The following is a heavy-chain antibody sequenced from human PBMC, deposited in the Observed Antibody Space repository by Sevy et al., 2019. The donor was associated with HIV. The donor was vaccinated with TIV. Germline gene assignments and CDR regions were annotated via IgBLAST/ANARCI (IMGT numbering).Heavy chain of an antibody. D-gene: IGHD5-18*01. CDR2: ISGSGGST. J-gene: IGHJ4*02. CDR3: AKDRVGGYSYGYVGY. CDR1: GFTFSSYA. V-gene: IGHV3-23*01. Sequence: GGSLRLSCAASGFTFSSYAMSWVRQAPGKGLEWASAISGSGGSTYYADSVKGRFTISRDNSKNTLYLQMNSLRAEDTAVYYCAKDRVGGYSYGYVGYWGQGTLVTVSS.